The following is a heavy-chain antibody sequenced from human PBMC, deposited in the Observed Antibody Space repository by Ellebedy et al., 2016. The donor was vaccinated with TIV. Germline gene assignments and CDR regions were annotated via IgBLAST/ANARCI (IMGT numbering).Heavy chain of an antibody. J-gene: IGHJ6*03. D-gene: IGHD2/OR15-2a*01. Sequence: GESLKISCAVSEFTFSNYWMHWVRRAPGKGLVWVSRVNPDGSSTINADSVKGRFTISRDNSKNSVSLQMNSLRAEDTALYYCAKSASIIENFYYMDVWGRGTTVTVSS. V-gene: IGHV3-74*01. CDR1: EFTFSNYW. CDR3: AKSASIIENFYYMDV. CDR2: VNPDGSST.